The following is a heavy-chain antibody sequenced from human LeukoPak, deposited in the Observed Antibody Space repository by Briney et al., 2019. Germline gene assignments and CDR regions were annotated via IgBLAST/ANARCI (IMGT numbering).Heavy chain of an antibody. CDR2: IYYSGST. D-gene: IGHD3-3*01. Sequence: SETLSLTCTVSGGSISSYYWSWIRQPPGKGLEWIGYIYYSGSTNYNPSLKSRVTISVDTSKNQFSLKLSSVTAADTAVYYCARDLKDRYYDFWSGNPRGWFDPWGQGTLVTVSS. CDR1: GGSISSYY. V-gene: IGHV4-59*01. J-gene: IGHJ5*02. CDR3: ARDLKDRYYDFWSGNPRGWFDP.